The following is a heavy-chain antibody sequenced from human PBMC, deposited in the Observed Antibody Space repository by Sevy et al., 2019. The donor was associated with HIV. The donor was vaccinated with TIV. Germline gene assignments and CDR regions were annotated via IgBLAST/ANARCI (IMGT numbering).Heavy chain of an antibody. J-gene: IGHJ4*02. D-gene: IGHD3-22*01. CDR1: GFSFSSYW. V-gene: IGHV3-7*04. Sequence: GGSLRLSCAASGFSFSSYWMHWVRQAPGLEWVANIKQDESEKYYVASVKGRFTISRDNAKNSVYLQMNSLRPEDTAIYYCARGNSGSFDYWGQGTLVTVSS. CDR2: IKQDESEK. CDR3: ARGNSGSFDY.